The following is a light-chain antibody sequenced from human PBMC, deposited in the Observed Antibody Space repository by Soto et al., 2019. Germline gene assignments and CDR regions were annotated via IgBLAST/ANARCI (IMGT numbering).Light chain of an antibody. V-gene: IGLV2-14*01. Sequence: QSALTQPASVSGSPVQSITISCTGTSSDVGAYDFVSWYQHYPGKAPKLVTFDVTHRPPGISDRFSGSKSANTASLTISGLQAEDEAFYYCSSYTTRSTIVVGDGTKLTVL. CDR2: DVT. CDR3: SSYTTRSTIV. J-gene: IGLJ2*01. CDR1: SSDVGAYDF.